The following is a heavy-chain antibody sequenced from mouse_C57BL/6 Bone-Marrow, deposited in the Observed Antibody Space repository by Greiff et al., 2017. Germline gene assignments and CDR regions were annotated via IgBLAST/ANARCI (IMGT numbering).Heavy chain of an antibody. D-gene: IGHD2-4*01. V-gene: IGHV1-50*01. CDR2: IDPSDSYT. CDR1: GYTFTSYW. CDR3: ARDDSWYVDG. J-gene: IGHJ1*03. Sequence: QVQLQQPGAELVKPGASVKLSCKASGYTFTSYWMQWVKQRPGQGLEWIGEIDPSDSYTNYNQKFKGKATLTVDTSSSTAYMQLSSLTSEDSAVYYGARDDSWYVDGWGTGTTVTVSA.